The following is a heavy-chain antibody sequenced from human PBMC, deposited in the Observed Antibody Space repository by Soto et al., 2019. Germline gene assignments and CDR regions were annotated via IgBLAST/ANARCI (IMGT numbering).Heavy chain of an antibody. Sequence: GGSLRLSCAASGFTFSDYYMSWIRQAPGKGLEWVSYISSSSRYTNYADSVKGRFTISRDNAKNTLYLQMNSLRVDDTAVYYCAKGSATQSSYYDSWGQGALVTVSS. CDR1: GFTFSDYY. V-gene: IGHV3-11*05. CDR2: ISSSSRYT. D-gene: IGHD1-26*01. CDR3: AKGSATQSSYYDS. J-gene: IGHJ4*02.